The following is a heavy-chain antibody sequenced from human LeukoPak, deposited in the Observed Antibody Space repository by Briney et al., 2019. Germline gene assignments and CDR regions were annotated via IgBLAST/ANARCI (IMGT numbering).Heavy chain of an antibody. D-gene: IGHD2-2*01. V-gene: IGHV1-2*02. CDR1: GYTFTGYY. Sequence: ASVKVSCKASGYTFTGYYMHWVRQAPGQGLEWMGWINPNSGGTNYAQKVQGRVTMTRDTSISTAYMELSRLRSDDTAVYYCARGSNVYCSSTSCYGENWFDPWGQGTLVTVSS. CDR2: INPNSGGT. J-gene: IGHJ5*02. CDR3: ARGSNVYCSSTSCYGENWFDP.